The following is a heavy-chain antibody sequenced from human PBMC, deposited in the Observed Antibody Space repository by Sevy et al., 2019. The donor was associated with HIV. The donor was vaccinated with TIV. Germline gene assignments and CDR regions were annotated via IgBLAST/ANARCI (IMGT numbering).Heavy chain of an antibody. CDR1: GGSISSSAYY. Sequence: SETLSLTCTVSGGSISSSAYYWGWIRQPPGKGLEWIGNIYYSGSADYNPSLKSRVTISVDTSKNQFSLKLNSVTAADTAMYYCARQGGIVDRAFDLWGQGTLVTVSS. CDR2: IYYSGSA. D-gene: IGHD2-21*01. CDR3: ARQGGIVDRAFDL. V-gene: IGHV4-39*01. J-gene: IGHJ4*02.